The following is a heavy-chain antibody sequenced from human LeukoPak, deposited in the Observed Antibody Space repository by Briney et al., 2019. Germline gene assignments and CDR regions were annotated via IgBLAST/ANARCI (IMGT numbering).Heavy chain of an antibody. CDR3: ARDRAVAGTRRGAYYFDY. V-gene: IGHV1-3*03. J-gene: IGHJ4*02. D-gene: IGHD6-19*01. Sequence: GASVTVSCKASGYTFTSYAMHWVRQAPGQRLEWMGWINAGNGNTKYSQEFQGRVTITRDTSASTGYMELSSLRSEDMAVYYCARDRAVAGTRRGAYYFDYWGQGSLVTVS. CDR1: GYTFTSYA. CDR2: INAGNGNT.